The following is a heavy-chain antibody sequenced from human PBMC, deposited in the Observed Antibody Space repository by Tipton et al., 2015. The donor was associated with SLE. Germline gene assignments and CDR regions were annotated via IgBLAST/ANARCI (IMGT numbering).Heavy chain of an antibody. D-gene: IGHD6-13*01. J-gene: IGHJ1*01. CDR1: GYTFSDYY. V-gene: IGHV1-2*04. CDR3: ARDEPLFSRQFQH. CDR2: INPDSGDT. Sequence: QSGAEVKKPGASVNVSCKASGYTFSDYYMYWVRQAPGQGLEWMGWINPDSGDTNYAQKFQGWVTMTRDTSISTVYMELSRLGFDDTAVYYCARDEPLFSRQFQHWGQGTLVTVSS.